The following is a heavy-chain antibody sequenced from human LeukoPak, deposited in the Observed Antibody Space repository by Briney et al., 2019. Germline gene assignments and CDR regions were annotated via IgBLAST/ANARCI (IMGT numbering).Heavy chain of an antibody. D-gene: IGHD7-27*01. J-gene: IGHJ4*02. CDR1: GFTFSSYA. CDR2: ISGSGGST. V-gene: IGHV3-23*01. CDR3: AKDLTGDFDY. Sequence: GGSLRLSCAASGFTFSSYAMNWGRQAPGKGLEWVSAISGSGGSTYYADSVKGRFTISRDNSKNTVYLQMNSLRAEDTAVYYCAKDLTGDFDYWGQGTLVTVSS.